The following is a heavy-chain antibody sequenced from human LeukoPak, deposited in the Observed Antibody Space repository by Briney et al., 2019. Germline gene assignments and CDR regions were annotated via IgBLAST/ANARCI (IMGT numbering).Heavy chain of an antibody. V-gene: IGHV4-59*08. J-gene: IGHJ6*03. D-gene: IGHD6-19*01. CDR2: IYYSGST. CDR3: ARSIAVAGTAPYYYYYMDV. Sequence: SETLSLTCTVSGGSISSYCWSWIRQPPGKGLEWIGYIYYSGSTNYNPSLKSRVTISVDTSKNQFSLKLSSVTAADTAVYYCARSIAVAGTAPYYYYYMDVWGKGTTVTVSS. CDR1: GGSISSYC.